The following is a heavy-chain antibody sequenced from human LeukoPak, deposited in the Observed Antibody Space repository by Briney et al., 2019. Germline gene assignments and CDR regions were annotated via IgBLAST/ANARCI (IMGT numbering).Heavy chain of an antibody. CDR1: GGSISSGGYS. Sequence: PSQTLSLTCAVSGGSISSGGYSWSWIRQPPGKGLEWIGYIYHSGSTYYNPSLKSRVTISVDRSKNQFSLKLSSVTAADTAVYYCARAPEGGSSWPGPDRIDYWGQGTLVTVSS. V-gene: IGHV4-30-2*01. CDR3: ARAPEGGSSWPGPDRIDY. CDR2: IYHSGST. D-gene: IGHD1-26*01. J-gene: IGHJ4*02.